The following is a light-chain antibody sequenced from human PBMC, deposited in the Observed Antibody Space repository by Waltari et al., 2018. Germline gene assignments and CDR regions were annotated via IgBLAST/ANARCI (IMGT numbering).Light chain of an antibody. Sequence: EIVLTQSPATLSLSPGERATLSCRASQSVSSYLAWYQQKPGQATRLLIYDASNRATGIPARFSGSGSGTDFTLTISSLEPEDFAVYYCQQRSNWPPPYTFGQGTKLEIK. CDR3: QQRSNWPPPYT. J-gene: IGKJ2*01. CDR2: DAS. V-gene: IGKV3-11*01. CDR1: QSVSSY.